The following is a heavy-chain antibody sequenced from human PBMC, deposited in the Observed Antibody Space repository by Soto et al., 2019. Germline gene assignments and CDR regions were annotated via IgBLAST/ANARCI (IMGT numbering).Heavy chain of an antibody. D-gene: IGHD3-10*01. CDR3: ARARLSRSWWFDP. CDR2: IYYSGST. Sequence: QVQLQESGPGLVKPSETLSLTCTVSGGSISSYYWSWIRQPPGKGLEWIGYIYYSGSTNYNPSLKSRVTISVDTSKNQFSLKLSSVTAADTAVYYWARARLSRSWWFDPWGQGTLVTVSS. J-gene: IGHJ5*02. CDR1: GGSISSYY. V-gene: IGHV4-59*01.